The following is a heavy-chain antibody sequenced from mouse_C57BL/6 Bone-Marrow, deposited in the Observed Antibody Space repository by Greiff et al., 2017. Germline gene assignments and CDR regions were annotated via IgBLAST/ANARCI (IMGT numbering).Heavy chain of an antibody. CDR3: ARESPIYDGYRGFAY. V-gene: IGHV1-26*01. D-gene: IGHD2-3*01. CDR1: GYTFTDYY. CDR2: INPNNGGT. J-gene: IGHJ3*01. Sequence: VQLQQSGPELVKPGASVKISCKASGYTFTDYYMNWVKQSHGKSLEWIGDINPNNGGTSYNQKFKGKATLTVDKSSSTAYMELRSLTSEDSAVYYCARESPIYDGYRGFAYWGQGTLVTVSA.